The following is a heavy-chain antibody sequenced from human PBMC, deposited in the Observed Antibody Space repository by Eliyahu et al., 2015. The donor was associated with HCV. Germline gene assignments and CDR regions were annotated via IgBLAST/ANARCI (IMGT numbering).Heavy chain of an antibody. CDR2: IXPGDSDT. J-gene: IGHJ4*02. CDR1: GCRITXYG. CDR3: ARQDSSGI. D-gene: IGHD6-19*01. V-gene: IGHV5-51*01. Sequence: EVQLVQSGAEVKKPGESLKISCKCSGCRITXYGIAWVRXVPGKGLEGVGIIXPGDSDTRXSPSFQGQVTISADKSINTAYLQWTSLKASXTAMYYCARQDSSGIWAQGTLVTVSS.